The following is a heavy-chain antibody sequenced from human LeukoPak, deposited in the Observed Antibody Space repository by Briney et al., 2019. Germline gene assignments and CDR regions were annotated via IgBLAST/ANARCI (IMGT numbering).Heavy chain of an antibody. CDR1: GFTVSSSD. V-gene: IGHV3-53*01. CDR3: ARHREISSRDFEY. Sequence: GGSLRLSCAISGFTVSSSDMSWVRQASGKGLEWVSASYRGGDTYYADSVKGRFTISRDNSKNTLYLQMNSLRAEDTAVYYCARHREISSRDFEYWGQGTLVTVSS. J-gene: IGHJ4*02. D-gene: IGHD1-14*01. CDR2: SYRGGDT.